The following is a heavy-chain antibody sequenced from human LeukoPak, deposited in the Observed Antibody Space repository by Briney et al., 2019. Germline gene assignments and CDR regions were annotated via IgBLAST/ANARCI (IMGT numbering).Heavy chain of an antibody. V-gene: IGHV4-39*07. D-gene: IGHD2-21*02. CDR3: ARVVTASSGWFDP. CDR1: GGSISSSSYY. CDR2: IYYSGST. J-gene: IGHJ5*02. Sequence: SETLSLTCTVSGGSISSSSYYWGWIRQPPGKGLEWIGSIYYSGSTYYNPSLKSRVSISVDTSKNQFSLKLSSVTAADTAVYYCARVVTASSGWFDPWGQGTLVTVSS.